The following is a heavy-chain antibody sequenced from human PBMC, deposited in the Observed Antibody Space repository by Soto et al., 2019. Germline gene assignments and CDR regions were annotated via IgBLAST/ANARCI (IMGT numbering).Heavy chain of an antibody. CDR2: ISDRGESM. D-gene: IGHD4-4*01. CDR1: GFSFSSYE. V-gene: IGHV3-48*03. CDR3: ARGYYSGNSASGY. Sequence: ESGGGLIQPGGSLRLSCEASGFSFSSYEMNWVRQAPGRGLEWLSYISDRGESMYCSDSVKGRFTISRDNTKSSLYLQMNRLRAEDTAVYYCARGYYSGNSASGYWGQGTLVTVSS. J-gene: IGHJ4*02.